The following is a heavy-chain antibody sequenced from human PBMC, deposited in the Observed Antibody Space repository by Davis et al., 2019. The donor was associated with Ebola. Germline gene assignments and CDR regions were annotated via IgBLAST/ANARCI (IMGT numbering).Heavy chain of an antibody. D-gene: IGHD2-2*01. CDR2: ISYDGSNK. V-gene: IGHV3-30*03. J-gene: IGHJ4*02. CDR1: GFTFSDYY. Sequence: GESLKISCAASGFTFSDYYMSWIRQAPGKGLEWVAVISYDGSNKYYADSVKGRFTISRDNAKNSLYLQMNSLRAEDTAVYYCARTDCSSTSCYPGGDYDYWGQGTLVTVSS. CDR3: ARTDCSSTSCYPGGDYDY.